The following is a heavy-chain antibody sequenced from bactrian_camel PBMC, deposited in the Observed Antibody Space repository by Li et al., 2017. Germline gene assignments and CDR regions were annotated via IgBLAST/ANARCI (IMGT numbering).Heavy chain of an antibody. CDR1: GFMFSSYY. CDR3: AAVESSSGSRCYPNWKADYGY. Sequence: HVQLVESGGGRVQPGGSLRLSCVTSGFMFSSYYMSWVRQAPGKGLEWVSSIYGDGATTYYADSAKGRFTISKDNAKKTLYLQMDSLKPEDTAMYYCAAVESSSGSRCYPNWKADYGYWGHGTQVTVS. J-gene: IGHJ6*01. CDR2: IYGDGATT. D-gene: IGHD3*01. V-gene: IGHV3-2*01.